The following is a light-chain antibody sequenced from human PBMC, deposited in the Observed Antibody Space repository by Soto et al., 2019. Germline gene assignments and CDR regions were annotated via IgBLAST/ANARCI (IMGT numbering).Light chain of an antibody. CDR1: SSDVGANIF. CDR3: SSFTTDSTYV. V-gene: IGLV2-14*01. J-gene: IGLJ1*01. Sequence: QSALTQPASVSGSTGQSITISCTGTSSDVGANIFVSWYQQHPGKVPKLMIYTVSSRPSGVSQRFSGSKSGNTASLTISGLQAEDEADYYCSSFTTDSTYVSGNGTKVTVL. CDR2: TVS.